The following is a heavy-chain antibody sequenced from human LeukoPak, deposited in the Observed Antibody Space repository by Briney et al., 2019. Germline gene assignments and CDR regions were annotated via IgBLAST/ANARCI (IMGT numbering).Heavy chain of an antibody. Sequence: ASVKVSCNASGYTFTGYYMHWVRQAPGQGLEWMGRINPNSGGTNYAQKFQGRVTMTRDTSISTAYMELSRLRSDDTAVYYCASNYDILTGYFRGAFDIWGQGTMVTVSS. D-gene: IGHD3-9*01. CDR3: ASNYDILTGYFRGAFDI. J-gene: IGHJ3*02. CDR2: INPNSGGT. V-gene: IGHV1-2*06. CDR1: GYTFTGYY.